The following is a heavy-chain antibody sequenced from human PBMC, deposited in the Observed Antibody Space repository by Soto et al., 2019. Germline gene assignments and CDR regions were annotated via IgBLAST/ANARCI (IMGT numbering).Heavy chain of an antibody. D-gene: IGHD2-15*01. Sequence: EVQLVESGGGLVQPGGSLRLSCAASGFTFSRYEMNWVRQAPGQGLEWVSYISSSGSTNYYADSVKGRFTISRDNAKNSLYLQMNNPRAEDTAVYYCARGFCTGGSCSTDPWGQGTLVTVAS. J-gene: IGHJ5*02. V-gene: IGHV3-48*03. CDR1: GFTFSRYE. CDR3: ARGFCTGGSCSTDP. CDR2: ISSSGSTN.